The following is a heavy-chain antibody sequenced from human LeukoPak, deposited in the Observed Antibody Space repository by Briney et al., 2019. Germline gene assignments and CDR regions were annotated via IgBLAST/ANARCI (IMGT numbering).Heavy chain of an antibody. CDR2: ISSNSNHI. CDR3: ARELGGLIGTIPPFDC. V-gene: IGHV3-21*01. J-gene: IGHJ4*02. Sequence: GGSLRLSCAASGFTFNIYSMNWVRQAPGKGLEWVSSISSNSNHIYYADSVKGRFTISRDNAKNSLYLQMNSLRAEDTAVYCCARELGGLIGTIPPFDCWGQGTLVTVSS. CDR1: GFTFNIYS. D-gene: IGHD1-20*01.